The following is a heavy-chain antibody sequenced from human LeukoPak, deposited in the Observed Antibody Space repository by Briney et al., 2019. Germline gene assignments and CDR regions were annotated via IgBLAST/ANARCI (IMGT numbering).Heavy chain of an antibody. CDR2: ISYDGSNK. Sequence: GGSLRLSCAASGFTFSSYGMHWVRQAPGKGLEWVAVISYDGSNKYYADSVKGRFTISRDNSKNTLYLQVNSLRAEDTAVYYCASAISSSWSFEFDYWGQGTLVTVSS. D-gene: IGHD6-13*01. J-gene: IGHJ4*02. CDR1: GFTFSSYG. V-gene: IGHV3-30*03. CDR3: ASAISSSWSFEFDY.